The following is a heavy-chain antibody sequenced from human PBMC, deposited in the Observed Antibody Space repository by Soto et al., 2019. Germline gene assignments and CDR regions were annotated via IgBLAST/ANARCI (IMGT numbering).Heavy chain of an antibody. V-gene: IGHV6-1*01. Sequence: SQTLSLTCAISGDSVSSNSAAWNWIRQSPSRGLEWLGRTYYRSKWYNDYALSVKSRITINPDTSKNHFSLQLNSVTPEDTAVFYFAIDIGGLEYSSSSNAFDIWGQGTMVTVSS. CDR3: AIDIGGLEYSSSSNAFDI. D-gene: IGHD6-6*01. J-gene: IGHJ3*02. CDR1: GDSVSSNSAA. CDR2: TYYRSKWYN.